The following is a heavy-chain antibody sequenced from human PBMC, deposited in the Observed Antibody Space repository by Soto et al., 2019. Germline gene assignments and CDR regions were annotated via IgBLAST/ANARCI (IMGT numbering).Heavy chain of an antibody. D-gene: IGHD3-10*01. CDR2: INHSGST. V-gene: IGHV4-34*01. J-gene: IGHJ4*02. Sequence: QVQLQQWGAGLLKPSETLSLTCAVYGGSFSGYYWSWIRQPPGKGLEWIGEINHSGSTNYNPSLKSRVTISVDPSTNQFSLKLSSVTAADTAVYYCARGLGARPRTMVRRSGRIFDYWGQGTLVTVSS. CDR1: GGSFSGYY. CDR3: ARGLGARPRTMVRRSGRIFDY.